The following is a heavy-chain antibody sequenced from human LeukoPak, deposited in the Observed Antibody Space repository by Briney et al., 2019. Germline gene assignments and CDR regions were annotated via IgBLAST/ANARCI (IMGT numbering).Heavy chain of an antibody. D-gene: IGHD4/OR15-4a*01. CDR2: IGDDGRNK. Sequence: GGSLRLSCAASGFTFSSYGMHWVRQAPGKGLEWVAFIGDDGRNKYYADSVKGRFTISRDNSKNTLYLQMNSLRAEDTAVYYCAKIAAGASYFQHWGQGTLVTVSS. J-gene: IGHJ1*01. V-gene: IGHV3-30*02. CDR3: AKIAAGASYFQH. CDR1: GFTFSSYG.